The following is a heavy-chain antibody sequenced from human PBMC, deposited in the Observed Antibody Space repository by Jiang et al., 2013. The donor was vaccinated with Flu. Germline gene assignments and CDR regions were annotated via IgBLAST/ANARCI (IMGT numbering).Heavy chain of an antibody. V-gene: IGHV1-46*01. J-gene: IGHJ3*02. Sequence: CKASGYTFTSYYMHWVRQAPGQGLEWMGIINPSGGSTSYAQKFQGRVTMTRDTSTSTVYMELSNLRSEDTAVYYCARDPSHDAFDIWGQGTMVTVSS. CDR1: GYTFTSYY. CDR2: INPSGGST. CDR3: ARDPSHDAFDI.